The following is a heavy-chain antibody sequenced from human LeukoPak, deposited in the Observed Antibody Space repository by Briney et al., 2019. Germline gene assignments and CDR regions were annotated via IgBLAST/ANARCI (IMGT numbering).Heavy chain of an antibody. CDR2: ISAYNGNT. V-gene: IGHV1-18*01. J-gene: IGHJ5*02. CDR1: GYTFPSYG. D-gene: IGHD3-10*01. CDR3: ARGLGITMVRQPSGGWFDP. Sequence: GASVKVSCKASGYTFPSYGISWVRQAPGQGLEWMGWISAYNGNTNYAQKFQGRVPMTTDTSTSTAYMELRSLRSDDTAVYYCARGLGITMVRQPSGGWFDPWGQGTLVTVSS.